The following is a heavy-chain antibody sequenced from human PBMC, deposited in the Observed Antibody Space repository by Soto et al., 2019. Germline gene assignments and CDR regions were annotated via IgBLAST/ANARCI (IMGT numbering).Heavy chain of an antibody. D-gene: IGHD6-13*01. CDR3: VRARATIAAAAIFDC. J-gene: IGHJ4*02. Sequence: QVQLQESGPGLVKPSGTLSLTCTVSGGSISTSNWWSWVRQPPGKGLEWIGEVYRTGSTNYNPSLESRLTISVDKSKNQFSLKLTSVTAADTAVYYCVRARATIAAAAIFDCWGQGTLVTVSS. CDR2: VYRTGST. CDR1: GGSISTSNW. V-gene: IGHV4-4*02.